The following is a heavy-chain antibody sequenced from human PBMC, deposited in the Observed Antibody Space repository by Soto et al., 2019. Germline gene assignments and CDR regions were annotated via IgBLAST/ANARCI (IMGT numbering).Heavy chain of an antibody. J-gene: IGHJ6*02. D-gene: IGHD3-10*01. CDR2: IYYSGST. V-gene: IGHV4-31*03. CDR3: ARESGFGEGSGMDV. Sequence: SETLSLTCTVSSGSISSGGYYWSWIRQHPGKGLEWIGYIYYSGSTYYNPSLKSRVTISVDTSKNQFSLKLSSVTAADTAVNYCARESGFGEGSGMDVWGQGTTVTVSS. CDR1: SGSISSGGYY.